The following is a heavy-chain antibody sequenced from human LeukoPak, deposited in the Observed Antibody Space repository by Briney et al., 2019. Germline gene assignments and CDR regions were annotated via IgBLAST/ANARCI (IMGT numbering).Heavy chain of an antibody. Sequence: GGSLRLSCAASGFSFSTYTMNWVRQPPGKGLEWISSIGNSETFIDYADSVKGRFTVSRDNAKNSLSLQMNSLRLEDTAVYYCAREGRGNSYGLDYWGQGTLVTVSS. V-gene: IGHV3-21*06. J-gene: IGHJ4*02. D-gene: IGHD5-18*01. CDR3: AREGRGNSYGLDY. CDR1: GFSFSTYT. CDR2: IGNSETFI.